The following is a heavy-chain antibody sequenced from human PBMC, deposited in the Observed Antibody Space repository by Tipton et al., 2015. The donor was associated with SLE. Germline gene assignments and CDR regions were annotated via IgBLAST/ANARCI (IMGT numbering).Heavy chain of an antibody. Sequence: SLRLSCTASGFTFSTYAMRWVRQAPGKGLEWVAVISYDGSNKYYADSVKGRFTISRDNSKNTLYLQMNSLRADDTAVYYCATQLGMDAFHIWGQGTLVTVSS. CDR3: ATQLGMDAFHI. D-gene: IGHD7-27*01. CDR1: GFTFSTYA. V-gene: IGHV3-30*04. CDR2: ISYDGSNK. J-gene: IGHJ3*02.